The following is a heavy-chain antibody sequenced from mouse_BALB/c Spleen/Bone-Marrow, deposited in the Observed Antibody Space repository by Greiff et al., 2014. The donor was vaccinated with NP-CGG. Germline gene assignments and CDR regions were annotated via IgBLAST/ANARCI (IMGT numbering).Heavy chain of an antibody. CDR1: GYSFTSYW. V-gene: IGHV1S81*02. D-gene: IGHD2-12*01. Sequence: QVQLKESRAELVKPGASVKLSCKASGYSFTSYWMHWVKQRPGQGLEWIGEISPSNGRSNYSEKFKSKATLTVDKSSSTAYMQLSGLTSEDSAVYYCTRSELRRGGYALDYWGLGTSVTVSS. CDR2: ISPSNGRS. J-gene: IGHJ4*01. CDR3: TRSELRRGGYALDY.